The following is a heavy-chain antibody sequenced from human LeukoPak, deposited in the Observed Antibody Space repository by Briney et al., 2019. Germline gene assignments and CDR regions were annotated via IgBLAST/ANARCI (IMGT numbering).Heavy chain of an antibody. CDR2: ISAYNGNT. CDR1: GYTFTSYG. J-gene: IGHJ3*02. Sequence: GASVKVSCKASGYTFTSYGISWVRQAPGQGLEWMGWISAYNGNTNYAQKLQGRVTMTTDTSTSTAYMELRSLRSDDTAVYYCARDLPYPPYIVVVPAAMPDAFDIWGQGTMVTVSS. CDR3: ARDLPYPPYIVVVPAAMPDAFDI. V-gene: IGHV1-18*01. D-gene: IGHD2-2*01.